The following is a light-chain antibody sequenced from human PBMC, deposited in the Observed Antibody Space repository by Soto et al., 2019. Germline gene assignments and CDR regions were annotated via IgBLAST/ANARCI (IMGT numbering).Light chain of an antibody. Sequence: AIQLTQSPSSLSASVGDRVTITCQASQGISNALAWYHQKPGKAPKLLIYDASSLDSGVPSRFSGSGSGTDFTLTISSLQPEDFATYYCQQFNSFPLTFGGGTKVEIK. J-gene: IGKJ4*01. V-gene: IGKV1-13*02. CDR3: QQFNSFPLT. CDR2: DAS. CDR1: QGISNA.